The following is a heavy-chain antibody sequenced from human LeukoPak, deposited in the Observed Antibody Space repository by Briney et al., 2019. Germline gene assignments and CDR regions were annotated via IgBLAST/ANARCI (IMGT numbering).Heavy chain of an antibody. V-gene: IGHV3-23*01. CDR1: GFTFSSYA. Sequence: GGSLRLSCAASGFTFSSYAMSWVRQAPGKGLEWVSAISGSGGSTYYADSVKGRFTISRDNSKNTLYLQTNSLKTEDTAVYYCTRPGITGTTYGVDYWGQGTLVTVSS. D-gene: IGHD1-7*01. J-gene: IGHJ4*02. CDR3: TRPGITGTTYGVDY. CDR2: ISGSGGST.